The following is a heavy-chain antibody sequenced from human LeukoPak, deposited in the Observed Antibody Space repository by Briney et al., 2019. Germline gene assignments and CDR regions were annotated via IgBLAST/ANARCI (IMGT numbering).Heavy chain of an antibody. CDR3: ARGGARYSYGGHFDY. D-gene: IGHD5-18*01. CDR2: IYHSGST. CDR1: GVSISSYY. Sequence: SETLSLTCTVSGVSISSYYWGWIRQPPGKGLEWIASIYHSGSTYYNPSLKSRVTISVDTSNNHFSLKLSSVTASDTAVYYCARGGARYSYGGHFDYWGQGTLVTVSS. V-gene: IGHV4-38-2*02. J-gene: IGHJ4*02.